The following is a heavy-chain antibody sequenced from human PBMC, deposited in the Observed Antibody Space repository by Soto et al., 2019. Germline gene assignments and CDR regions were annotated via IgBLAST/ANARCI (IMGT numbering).Heavy chain of an antibody. Sequence: GGSLRLSCAASGFTFIIYWMHWGRQAPGKGLVWVSRINGDGSATNYADSVKGRFTISRDNAKNTLHLQMNSLRAEDTALYYCARREATDGVLDFWGQGTLVTVSS. V-gene: IGHV3-74*01. CDR1: GFTFIIYW. CDR3: ARREATDGVLDF. D-gene: IGHD1-26*01. CDR2: INGDGSAT. J-gene: IGHJ4*02.